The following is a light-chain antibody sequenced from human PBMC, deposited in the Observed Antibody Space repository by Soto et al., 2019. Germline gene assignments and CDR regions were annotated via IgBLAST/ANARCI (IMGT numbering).Light chain of an antibody. CDR2: GAS. V-gene: IGKV3-20*01. Sequence: LTQSPIFLSASVGDRVTISCRASQAIFNYLAWYQQKPGQAPRLLIYGASNRATGIPDRFSGSGSGTDFTLTITRLEPEDFAVFYCQQYGTSEIIFGQGTRLEIK. CDR1: QAIFNY. CDR3: QQYGTSEII. J-gene: IGKJ5*01.